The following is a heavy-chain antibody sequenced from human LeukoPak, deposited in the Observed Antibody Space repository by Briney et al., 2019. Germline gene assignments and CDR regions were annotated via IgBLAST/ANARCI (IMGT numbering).Heavy chain of an antibody. Sequence: GGSLTLSCAASGFTFSTYSINWVRRAPGKGLEWVSYIRSRYRTIYYADSVKGRFTISTDNAENSLSLQMNSLTTADTAVYYCARDHRWRFDYWGRGTLVTVSS. CDR3: ARDHRWRFDY. V-gene: IGHV3-48*01. D-gene: IGHD1-1*01. CDR2: IRSRYRTI. J-gene: IGHJ4*02. CDR1: GFTFSTYS.